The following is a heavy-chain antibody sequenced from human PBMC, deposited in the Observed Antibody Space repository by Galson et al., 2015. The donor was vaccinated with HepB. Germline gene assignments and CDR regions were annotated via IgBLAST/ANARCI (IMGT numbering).Heavy chain of an antibody. CDR1: GFMFSGHR. CDR3: ARNRGYETFDY. J-gene: IGHJ4*02. V-gene: IGHV3-7*03. D-gene: IGHD5-12*01. Sequence: SLRLSCAASGFMFSGHRMNWVRQAPGKGLEWVANIKEDGSIKYYVDSVTGRFTISRDNARNLLHLQMNGLRAEDTAVYFCARNRGYETFDYWGQGALVTVSS. CDR2: IKEDGSIK.